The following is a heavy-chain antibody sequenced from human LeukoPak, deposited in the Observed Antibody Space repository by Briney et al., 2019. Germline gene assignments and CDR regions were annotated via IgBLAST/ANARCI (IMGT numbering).Heavy chain of an antibody. CDR2: INHSGST. J-gene: IGHJ4*02. CDR3: ARGVGALL. D-gene: IGHD1-26*01. V-gene: IGHV4-39*07. Sequence: PSETLSLTCTVSGGSISSSSYYWGWIRQPPGKGLEWIGEINHSGSTNYNPSLKSRVTISVDTSKNQFSLKLSSVTAADTAVYYCARGVGALLWGQGTLVTVSS. CDR1: GGSISSSSYY.